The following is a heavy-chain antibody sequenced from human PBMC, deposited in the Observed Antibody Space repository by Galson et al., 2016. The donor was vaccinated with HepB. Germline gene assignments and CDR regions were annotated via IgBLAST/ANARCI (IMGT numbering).Heavy chain of an antibody. CDR1: GDSVSSYSAA. Sequence: CAISGDSVSSYSAAWNWIRQSPSRGLEWLGRTYYRSKWYNDYAVSVKSRITINADTSKNQISLQLNSVTPEDTAVYYCAREPGIGSGMAGRLGYWGQGTLVTVSS. J-gene: IGHJ4*02. CDR2: TYYRSKWYN. D-gene: IGHD1-26*01. V-gene: IGHV6-1*01. CDR3: AREPGIGSGMAGRLGY.